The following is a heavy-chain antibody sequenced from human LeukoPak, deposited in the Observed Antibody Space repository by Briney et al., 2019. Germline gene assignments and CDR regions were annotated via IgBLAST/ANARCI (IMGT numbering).Heavy chain of an antibody. CDR1: GYSISTGYY. CDR2: VFHTGST. Sequence: SETLSLTCAVSGYSISTGYYWGWIRQPPGKGLEWIGSVFHTGSTYYNPSLKSRVIISLDMSMNQFSLRLSSVTAADTAVYYCARHHSHYYGSGRYYNDYYYMDVWGKGTTVIVSS. V-gene: IGHV4-38-2*01. J-gene: IGHJ6*03. D-gene: IGHD3-10*01. CDR3: ARHHSHYYGSGRYYNDYYYMDV.